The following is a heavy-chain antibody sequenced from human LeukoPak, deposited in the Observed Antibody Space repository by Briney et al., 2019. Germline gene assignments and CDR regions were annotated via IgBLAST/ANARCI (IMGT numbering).Heavy chain of an antibody. CDR1: GGSISSYY. CDR2: IYYSGSI. Sequence: SETLPLIWNVSGGSISSYYWSWIRQPPGKGLEWIGYIYYSGSINYNPSLKSRATISVDTSKNQFSLKLTSVTAADTAVYYCARASLSSPGPFDYWGQGTLVTVSS. CDR3: ARASLSSPGPFDY. D-gene: IGHD6-6*01. J-gene: IGHJ4*02. V-gene: IGHV4-59*01.